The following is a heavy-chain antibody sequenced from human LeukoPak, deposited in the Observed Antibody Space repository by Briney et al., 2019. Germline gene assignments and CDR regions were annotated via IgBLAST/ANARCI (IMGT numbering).Heavy chain of an antibody. J-gene: IGHJ5*02. CDR1: GFSLSTSGVG. CDR3: AHTRITMIVIWFDP. Sequence: ESGPTLVKPTQTLTLTCTFSGFSLSTSGVGVGWIRQPPGKALEWLALIYWNDDKRYSPSLKSRLTITKDTSKNQVVLTMTNMDPVDTATYYCAHTRITMIVIWFDPWGQGTLVTVSS. V-gene: IGHV2-5*01. D-gene: IGHD3-22*01. CDR2: IYWNDDK.